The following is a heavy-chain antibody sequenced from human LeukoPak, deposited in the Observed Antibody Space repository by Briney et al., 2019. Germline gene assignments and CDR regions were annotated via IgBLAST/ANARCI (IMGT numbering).Heavy chain of an antibody. Sequence: SETLSLTCTVSGGSISSGGYYWSWIRQHPGKGLEWIGYIYYSGSTYYNPSLKSRVTMSLDTSKNQFSLKLSSVTAADTAVYYCTRGRYEKYYYYYMDVWGKGTTVTVSS. D-gene: IGHD3-16*01. V-gene: IGHV4-31*03. CDR1: GGSISSGGYY. J-gene: IGHJ6*03. CDR3: TRGRYEKYYYYYMDV. CDR2: IYYSGST.